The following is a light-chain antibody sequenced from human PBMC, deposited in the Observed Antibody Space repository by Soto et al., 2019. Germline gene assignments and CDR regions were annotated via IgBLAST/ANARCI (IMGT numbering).Light chain of an antibody. CDR1: QDISSW. V-gene: IGKV1-12*01. CDR2: GSS. CDR3: KQSNSAPHP. J-gene: IGKJ4*01. Sequence: DIQMTQSPSSVSASVGDRVTLTGRASQDISSWLAWFQPKPGKAPKLLIYGSSTLQSGVPSRFCGSGCRTWWTRPISRLQPDKFATCSCKQSNSAPHPFGGGTKVDIK.